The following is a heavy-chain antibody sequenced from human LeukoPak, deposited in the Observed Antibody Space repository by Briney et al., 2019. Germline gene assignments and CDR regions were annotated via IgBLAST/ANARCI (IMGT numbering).Heavy chain of an antibody. J-gene: IGHJ4*02. CDR3: AKGGRYFDY. CDR2: IKQDGSEK. V-gene: IGHV3-7*01. Sequence: GGSLRLSCAASGFTFSSYWMSWVRQTPGKGLEWVANIKQDGSEKYYVDSVKGRFTISRDNAENSLYLQMNSLRAEDTAVYYCAKGGRYFDYWGQGTLVTVSS. CDR1: GFTFSSYW.